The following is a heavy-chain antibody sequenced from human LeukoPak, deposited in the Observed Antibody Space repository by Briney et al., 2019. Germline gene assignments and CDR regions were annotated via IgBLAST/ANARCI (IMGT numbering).Heavy chain of an antibody. D-gene: IGHD4-17*01. CDR3: ANEIRPNDY. CDR2: ISNTGVST. Sequence: GRSLRLSCAASGFTFSRYAMSWVRQAPGKGLEWVSGISNTGVSTYYADSVKGRFTISRDNSKNTLHLQMNNLRADDTAVYYCANEIRPNDYWGQGTLVTVSS. J-gene: IGHJ4*02. CDR1: GFTFSRYA. V-gene: IGHV3-23*01.